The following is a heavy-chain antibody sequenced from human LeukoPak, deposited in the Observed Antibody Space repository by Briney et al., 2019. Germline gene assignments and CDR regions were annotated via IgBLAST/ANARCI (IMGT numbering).Heavy chain of an antibody. CDR1: GFTFSTYA. J-gene: IGHJ3*02. D-gene: IGHD6-19*01. CDR2: MSASGGGT. CDR3: VKPSRSGSSDDAFDI. Sequence: GGSLRLSCAASGFTFSTYAMSWVRQAPGKGLERVSAMSASGGGTFYADSVKGRFTISRDTSKNTLYLQMNSLRAEDTAVYYCVKPSRSGSSDDAFDIWGQGTMVTVSS. V-gene: IGHV3-23*01.